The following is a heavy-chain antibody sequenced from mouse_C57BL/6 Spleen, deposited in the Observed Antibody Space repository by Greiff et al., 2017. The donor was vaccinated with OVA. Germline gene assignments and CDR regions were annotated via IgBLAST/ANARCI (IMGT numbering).Heavy chain of an antibody. CDR3: AREHYGSSYWYFDV. J-gene: IGHJ1*03. CDR2: ISYDGSN. CDR1: GYSITSGYY. D-gene: IGHD1-1*01. Sequence: EVKLQESGPGLVKPSQSLSLTCSVTGYSITSGYYWNWIRQFPGNKLEWMGYISYDGSNNYNPSLKNRISITRDTSKNQFFLKLNSVTTEDTATYYCAREHYGSSYWYFDVWGTGTTVTVSS. V-gene: IGHV3-6*01.